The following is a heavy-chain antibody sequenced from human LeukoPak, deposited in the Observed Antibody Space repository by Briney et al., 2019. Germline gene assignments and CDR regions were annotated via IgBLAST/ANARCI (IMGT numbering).Heavy chain of an antibody. CDR3: ATGGAVAGRFAY. CDR2: IIPIFGTA. D-gene: IGHD6-19*01. V-gene: IGHV1-69*13. CDR1: GGTFSSYA. Sequence: GASVKVSCKASGGTFSSYAISWVRQAPGQGLEWMGGIIPIFGTANYAQKFQGRVTITADESTSTAYMELSSLRAEDTAVYYCATGGAVAGRFAYWGQGTLVTVSS. J-gene: IGHJ4*02.